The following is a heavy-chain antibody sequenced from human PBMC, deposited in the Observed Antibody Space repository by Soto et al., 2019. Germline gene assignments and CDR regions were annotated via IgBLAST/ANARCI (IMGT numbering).Heavy chain of an antibody. V-gene: IGHV4-39*01. CDR2: MHASGGT. CDR3: AAIVVGATRHSDVDH. CDR1: GAPISRHGNC. D-gene: IGHD2-15*01. Sequence: XETLTLACSVSGAPISRHGNCWAWIRQPPGRGLEFIASMHASGGTYHASSLKSRATMSLDTSKDQFSLKLQSVTAADTGTYYCAAIVVGATRHSDVDHWGQGTLVTVSS. J-gene: IGHJ4*02.